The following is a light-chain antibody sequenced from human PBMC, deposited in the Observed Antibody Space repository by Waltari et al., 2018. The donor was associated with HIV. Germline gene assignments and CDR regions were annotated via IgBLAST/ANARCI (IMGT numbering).Light chain of an antibody. J-gene: IGLJ1*01. V-gene: IGLV3-19*01. CDR1: SLRSFF. CDR2: GGN. CDR3: HSRDTNGERYV. Sequence: SSELTQDPIVSVALGQTIKIPCQGDSLRSFFADWYQHRPGQAPLLVVYGGNRRPSGIPDRFSASNSGNTSSLIISKSEAGDEADYFCHSRDTNGERYVFGGGTRVNVL.